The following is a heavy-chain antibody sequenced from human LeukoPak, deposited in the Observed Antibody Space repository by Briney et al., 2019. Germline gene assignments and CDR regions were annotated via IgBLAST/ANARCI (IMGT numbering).Heavy chain of an antibody. J-gene: IGHJ4*02. V-gene: IGHV3-30*03. Sequence: PGRSLRLSCAASGFTFSSYGMHWVRQAPGKGLDWVAFVRSDGSHTDYADSAKGRFTISRDNSKNTLYLQMNSLRAEDTAVYYCARLYLLTGYSPPTNWGQGTLVTVSS. CDR2: VRSDGSHT. CDR1: GFTFSSYG. CDR3: ARLYLLTGYSPPTN. D-gene: IGHD3-9*01.